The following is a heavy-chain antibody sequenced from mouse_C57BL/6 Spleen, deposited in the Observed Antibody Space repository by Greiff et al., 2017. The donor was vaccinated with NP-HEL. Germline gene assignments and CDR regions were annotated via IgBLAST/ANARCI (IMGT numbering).Heavy chain of an antibody. CDR3: ARKGYDYDGFAY. CDR2: IYPGDGDT. CDR1: GYAFSSYW. D-gene: IGHD2-4*01. Sequence: QVHVKQSGAELVKPGASVKISCKASGYAFSSYWMNWVKQRPGKGLEWIGQIYPGDGDTNYNGKFKGKATLTADKSSSTAYMQLSSLTSEDSAVYFCARKGYDYDGFAYWGQGTLVTVSA. V-gene: IGHV1-80*01. J-gene: IGHJ3*01.